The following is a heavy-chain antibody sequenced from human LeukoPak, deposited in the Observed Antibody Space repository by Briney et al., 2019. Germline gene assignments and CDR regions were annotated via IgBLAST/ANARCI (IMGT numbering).Heavy chain of an antibody. V-gene: IGHV4-59*01. CDR2: IYYSGTT. CDR3: ARGNNFNISGYYFYRYFDL. CDR1: AGSFSSYY. D-gene: IGHD3-22*01. Sequence: SETLSLTCSVSAGSFSSYYWSWVRQPPGKGLEWIGYIYYSGTTNYNPSLKSRVTFSVDTSKSQFSLKLSSVTAADTAVYYCARGNNFNISGYYFYRYFDLWGRGTLVTVSS. J-gene: IGHJ2*01.